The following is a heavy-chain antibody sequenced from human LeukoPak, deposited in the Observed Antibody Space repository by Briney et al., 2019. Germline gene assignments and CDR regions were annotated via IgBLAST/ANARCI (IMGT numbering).Heavy chain of an antibody. V-gene: IGHV3-21*01. D-gene: IGHD6-19*01. Sequence: PGGSLRLSCAASGFTFSSYSMNWVRQAPGKGLEWVSSISSSSYIYYADSVKGRFTISRDNAKNSLYLQTNSLRAEDTAVYYCARAYSSGWYGDIDYWGQGTLVTVSS. CDR3: ARAYSSGWYGDIDY. J-gene: IGHJ4*02. CDR2: ISSSSYI. CDR1: GFTFSSYS.